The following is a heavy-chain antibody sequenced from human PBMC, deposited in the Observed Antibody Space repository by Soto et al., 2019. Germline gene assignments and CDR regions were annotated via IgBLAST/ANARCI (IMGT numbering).Heavy chain of an antibody. CDR1: GYSFINYG. Sequence: QVQLVQSGAEVKKPGASVKVSCKFSGYSFINYGMTWVRQAPGQGFEWMGWISGSNGATNYAQRFQGRVTLTTDTSTTTEYMELRSLRLDDTAIYYCARDSKWLIINGNWFDSWGQGTLVTVSS. J-gene: IGHJ5*01. CDR3: ARDSKWLIINGNWFDS. CDR2: ISGSNGAT. V-gene: IGHV1-18*04. D-gene: IGHD5-12*01.